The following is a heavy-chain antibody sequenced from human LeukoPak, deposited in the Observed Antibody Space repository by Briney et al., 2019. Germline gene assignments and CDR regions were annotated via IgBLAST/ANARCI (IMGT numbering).Heavy chain of an antibody. CDR1: GFTFSNPL. V-gene: IGHV3-15*01. D-gene: IGHD1-26*01. J-gene: IGHJ3*01. Sequence: KAGRSPRLSCVASGFTFSNPLMTWVREAPGEGLEGAGHTKNRTDGRTTDCAAPLKGRFTISRDDSKTTPYLQMSSLKTEDTAVYYCTTWDGVNWGQGTMATVCS. CDR3: TTWDGVN. CDR2: TKNRTDGRTT.